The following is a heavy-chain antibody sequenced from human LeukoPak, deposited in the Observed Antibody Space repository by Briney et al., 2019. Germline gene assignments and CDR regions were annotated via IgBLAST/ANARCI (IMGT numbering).Heavy chain of an antibody. CDR3: AKTGYYGDYYYGMDV. D-gene: IGHD3-9*01. CDR1: GYTFTGYY. CDR2: INPNSGGT. V-gene: IGHV1-2*02. J-gene: IGHJ6*02. Sequence: ASVKVSCKASGYTFTGYYMHWVRQAPGQGLEWMGWINPNSGGTNYAQKFQGRVTMTRDTSISTAYMELSRLRSDDTAVYYCAKTGYYGDYYYGMDVWGQGTTVTVSS.